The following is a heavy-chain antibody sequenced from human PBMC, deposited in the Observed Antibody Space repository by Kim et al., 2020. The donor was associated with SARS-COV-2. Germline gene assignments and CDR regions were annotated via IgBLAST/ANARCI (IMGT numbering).Heavy chain of an antibody. D-gene: IGHD2-21*02. CDR3: ARGPNLLAYCGGDCFHYFDY. Sequence: SETLSLTCTVSGGSISSGGYYWSWIRQHPGKGLEWIGYIYYSGSTYYNPSLKSRVTISVDTSKNQFSLKLSSVTAADTAVYYCARGPNLLAYCGGDCFHYFDYWGQGTLVTVSS. J-gene: IGHJ4*02. V-gene: IGHV4-31*03. CDR1: GGSISSGGYY. CDR2: IYYSGST.